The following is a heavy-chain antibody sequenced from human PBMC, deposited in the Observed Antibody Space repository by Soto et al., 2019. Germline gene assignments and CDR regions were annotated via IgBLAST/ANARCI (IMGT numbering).Heavy chain of an antibody. V-gene: IGHV3-48*03. CDR2: INSGGTSK. D-gene: IGHD4-17*01. CDR1: GFAIRNYE. CDR3: ARENSGDAFDF. Sequence: HPGGSLRLSCAASGFAIRNYEVKWVRQAPGKGLEWVSYINSGGTSKKYRDSVEGRFTICRDTALNSLYLQRDSLRDEDTAIYYCARENSGDAFDFWGQGILVTVSS. J-gene: IGHJ4*02.